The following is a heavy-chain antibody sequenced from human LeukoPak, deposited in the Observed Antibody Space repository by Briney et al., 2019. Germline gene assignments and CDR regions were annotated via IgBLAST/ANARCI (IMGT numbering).Heavy chain of an antibody. CDR2: IYYSGST. D-gene: IGHD3-22*01. V-gene: IGHV4-31*03. CDR1: GGSISSGGYY. Sequence: SETLSLTCTVSGGSISSGGYYWSWIRQHPGKGLEWIGYIYYSGSTYYNPSLKSRVTISVDTSKNQFSLKLSSVTAADTAVYYCARKEALYYYDSSGFNYVGAFDIWGQGTMVTVSS. CDR3: ARKEALYYYDSSGFNYVGAFDI. J-gene: IGHJ3*02.